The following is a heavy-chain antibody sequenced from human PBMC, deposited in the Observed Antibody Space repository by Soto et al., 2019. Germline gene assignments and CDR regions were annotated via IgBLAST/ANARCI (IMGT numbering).Heavy chain of an antibody. D-gene: IGHD3-10*01. Sequence: QVQLVQSGPEMMQPGASVKVSCKASGYASLSYAMHWVRQVHGQVYEWLGWINAGVDGTMYSERFQGRVRITRDTSANTVSMELNALTSEDTAVDYCAREVPGVTAFDYWGQGTLVIVSS. J-gene: IGHJ4*02. CDR3: AREVPGVTAFDY. CDR1: GYASLSYA. V-gene: IGHV1-3*01. CDR2: INAGVDGT.